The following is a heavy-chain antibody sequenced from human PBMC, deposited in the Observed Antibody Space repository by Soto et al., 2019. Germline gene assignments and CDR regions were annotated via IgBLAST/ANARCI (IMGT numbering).Heavy chain of an antibody. V-gene: IGHV3-48*02. J-gene: IGHJ4*02. CDR3: ATDPGSVVSDDYY. Sequence: GGSLRLSCAASGFTFSSYSMNWVRQAPGKGLEWVSYISSTGSTIYYADSVKGRFTISRDNAQNSLYLQMNSLRDEDTAVYYCATDPGSVVSDDYYWGQGTLVTVSS. D-gene: IGHD3-22*01. CDR2: ISSTGSTI. CDR1: GFTFSSYS.